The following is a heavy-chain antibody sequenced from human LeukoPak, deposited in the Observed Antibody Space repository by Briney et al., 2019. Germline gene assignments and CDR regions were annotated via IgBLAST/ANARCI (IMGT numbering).Heavy chain of an antibody. J-gene: IGHJ4*02. CDR3: AKEGGYYVYFDY. D-gene: IGHD3-22*01. V-gene: IGHV3-23*01. Sequence: GGSLRLSCAASGFTVSSNYMSWVRQAPGKGLEWVSGVSGSGGSTYYADSVKGRFTISRDNSNNTLYLQMNSLRAEDTAVYYCAKEGGYYVYFDYWGQGTLVTVSS. CDR2: VSGSGGST. CDR1: GFTVSSNY.